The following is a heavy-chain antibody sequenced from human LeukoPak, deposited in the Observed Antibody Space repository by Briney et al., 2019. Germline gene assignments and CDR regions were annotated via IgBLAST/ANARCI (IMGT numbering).Heavy chain of an antibody. Sequence: GASVKVSCKASGYTFTSYGISWVRQAPGQGLEWMGWISAYNGNTNHAQKLQGRVTMTTDTSTSTAYMDLRSLRSDDTAVYYCARGKGQQLVKIYDYWGQGTLVTVSS. CDR1: GYTFTSYG. D-gene: IGHD6-13*01. V-gene: IGHV1-18*01. CDR3: ARGKGQQLVKIYDY. J-gene: IGHJ4*02. CDR2: ISAYNGNT.